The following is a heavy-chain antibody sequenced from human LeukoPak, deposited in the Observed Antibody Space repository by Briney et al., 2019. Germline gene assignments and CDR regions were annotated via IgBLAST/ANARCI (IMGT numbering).Heavy chain of an antibody. CDR1: GFTISSNY. CDR2: IYSDGTT. J-gene: IGHJ4*02. V-gene: IGHV3-66*02. D-gene: IGHD3-3*01. Sequence: GGSLRLSCAASGFTISSNYMTWVRQTPAKGLEWVSVIYSDGTTYYADSVKGRFTISRDNSKNTLYLQMNSLRAEDTAVYYCAKPVTIFGVVTYYFDYWGQGTLVTVSS. CDR3: AKPVTIFGVVTYYFDY.